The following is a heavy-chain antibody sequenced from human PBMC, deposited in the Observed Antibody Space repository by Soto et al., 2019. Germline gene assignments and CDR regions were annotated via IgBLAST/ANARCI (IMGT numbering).Heavy chain of an antibody. Sequence: GSLLLSCAASGFTFSGSAMHWVRQASGKGLEWVGRIRSKANSYATAYAASVKGRFTISRDDSKNTAYLQMNSLKTEDTAVYYCTHYGDYSRYYYGMDVSGQGTTVTVSS. D-gene: IGHD4-17*01. CDR1: GFTFSGSA. J-gene: IGHJ6*02. CDR2: IRSKANSYAT. V-gene: IGHV3-73*01. CDR3: THYGDYSRYYYGMDV.